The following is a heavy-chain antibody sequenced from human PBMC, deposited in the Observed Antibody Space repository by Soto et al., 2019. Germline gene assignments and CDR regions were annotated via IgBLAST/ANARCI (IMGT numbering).Heavy chain of an antibody. CDR3: ARVETCSSTSCYSVFDY. J-gene: IGHJ4*02. V-gene: IGHV3-74*03. Sequence: EVQLVESGGGLVQPGGSLRLSCAASGLTFSSYWMHWVRQAPGKGLVWVSRINRDGSSTTYADSVKGRFTISRDNAKNTPYLQMNSLRAEDTAVYYCARVETCSSTSCYSVFDYWGQGTLVTVSS. D-gene: IGHD2-2*01. CDR1: GLTFSSYW. CDR2: INRDGSST.